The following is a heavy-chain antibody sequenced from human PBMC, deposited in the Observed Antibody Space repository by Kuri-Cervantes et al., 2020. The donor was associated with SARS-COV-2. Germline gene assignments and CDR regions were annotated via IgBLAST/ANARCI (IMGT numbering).Heavy chain of an antibody. CDR3: ARMYNWNYGYLDDY. CDR1: GFTFSDYY. Sequence: GGSLRLSCAASGFTFSDYYMSWIRQAPGKGLEWVSYISSSGSTIYYADSVKGRFTISRDNAKNTLYLQMNSLRAEDTAVYYCARMYNWNYGYLDDYWGQGTLVTVSS. D-gene: IGHD1-7*01. V-gene: IGHV3-11*04. J-gene: IGHJ4*02. CDR2: ISSSGSTI.